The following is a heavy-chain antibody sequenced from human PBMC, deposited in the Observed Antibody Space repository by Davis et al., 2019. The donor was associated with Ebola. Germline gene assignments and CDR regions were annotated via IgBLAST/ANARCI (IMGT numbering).Heavy chain of an antibody. CDR3: ARGAKSPTNTFFDY. V-gene: IGHV1-46*01. CDR1: GYTFATYY. D-gene: IGHD5-12*01. J-gene: IGHJ4*02. Sequence: ASVKVSCKASGYTFATYYIHWLREAPAQGLEWMGIITPSGGTTNYAQKFWGRVTLTRNTSTSTVYMELSSLTSEDTAVYYCARGAKSPTNTFFDYWGQGTLVTVSS. CDR2: ITPSGGTT.